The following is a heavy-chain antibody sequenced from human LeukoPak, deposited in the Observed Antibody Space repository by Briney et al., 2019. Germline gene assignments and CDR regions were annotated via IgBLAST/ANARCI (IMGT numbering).Heavy chain of an antibody. V-gene: IGHV4-34*01. CDR2: INHSGST. J-gene: IGHJ6*03. CDR3: ARGVVVVPAAIAGWAPYYYYYYMDV. D-gene: IGHD2-2*01. CDR1: GGSFSGYY. Sequence: SETLSLTCAVYGGSFSGYYWSWIRQPPGKGLEWIGEINHSGSTNYNPSLKSRVTISVDTSKNQFSLKLSSVTAADTAEYYCARGVVVVPAAIAGWAPYYYYYYMDVWGKGTTVTVSS.